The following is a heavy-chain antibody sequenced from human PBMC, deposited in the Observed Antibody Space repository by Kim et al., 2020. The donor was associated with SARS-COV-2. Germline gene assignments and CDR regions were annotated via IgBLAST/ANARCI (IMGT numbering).Heavy chain of an antibody. CDR1: GGSFSGYY. V-gene: IGHV4-34*01. CDR2: VNHSGST. Sequence: SETLSLTCAVYGGSFSGYYWSWLRQPPGKGLEWIGEVNHSGSTNCKPSLKSRVTISLDTSKNQFSLKLTPVTAADTAVYYCARRIWFGDQTNWYFDLWGR. D-gene: IGHD3-10*01. J-gene: IGHJ2*01. CDR3: ARRIWFGDQTNWYFDL.